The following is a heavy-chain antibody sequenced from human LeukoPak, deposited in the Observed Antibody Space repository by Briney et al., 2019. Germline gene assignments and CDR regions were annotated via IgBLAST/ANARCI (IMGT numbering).Heavy chain of an antibody. J-gene: IGHJ4*02. D-gene: IGHD4-17*01. CDR1: GFTVNSYA. V-gene: IGHV3-23*01. Sequence: LGGSLRLSCDASGFTVNSYAMNWVRQAPGKGLEWVSVISASGDNTYYADSVKGRFTISRDDSKNTVYLQMNSLRADDTAVYHCAKGGRRHYGDYVAFWGQGTLVTVSS. CDR3: AKGGRRHYGDYVAF. CDR2: ISASGDNT.